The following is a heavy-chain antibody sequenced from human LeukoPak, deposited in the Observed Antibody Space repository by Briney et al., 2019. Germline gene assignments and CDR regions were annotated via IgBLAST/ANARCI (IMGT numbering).Heavy chain of an antibody. CDR2: INHSGST. CDR3: ARGIAVAGTSGYYFDY. V-gene: IGHV4-34*01. CDR1: GGSFSGYY. D-gene: IGHD6-19*01. Sequence: PSETLSLTCAVYGGSFSGYYWSWIRQPPEKGLEWIGEINHSGSTNYNPSLKSRVTISVDTSKNQFSLKLSSVTAADTAVYYCARGIAVAGTSGYYFDYWGQGTLVTVSS. J-gene: IGHJ4*02.